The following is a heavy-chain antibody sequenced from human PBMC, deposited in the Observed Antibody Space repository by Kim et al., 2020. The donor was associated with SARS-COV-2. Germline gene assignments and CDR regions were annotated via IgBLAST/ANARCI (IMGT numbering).Heavy chain of an antibody. J-gene: IGHJ6*02. V-gene: IGHV4-4*06. D-gene: IGHD6-6*01. Sequence: SRVTMSVDTSKNQFSLKLSSVTAADTAVYYCARDSSSSGLAGYYYYGMDVWGQGTTVTVSS. CDR3: ARDSSSSGLAGYYYYGMDV.